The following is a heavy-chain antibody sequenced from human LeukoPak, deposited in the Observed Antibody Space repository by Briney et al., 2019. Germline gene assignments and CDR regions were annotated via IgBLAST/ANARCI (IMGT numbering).Heavy chain of an antibody. Sequence: PGGSLRLSCAASGFTFSSYSMNWVRQAPGKGLEWVSSISSSSSYIYYADSVKGRFTISRDNAKNSLYLQMNSLRAEDTALYHCARMGYSSSRTYYYYMDVWGKGTTVTVSS. D-gene: IGHD6-13*01. CDR3: ARMGYSSSRTYYYYMDV. CDR2: ISSSSSYI. CDR1: GFTFSSYS. V-gene: IGHV3-21*04. J-gene: IGHJ6*03.